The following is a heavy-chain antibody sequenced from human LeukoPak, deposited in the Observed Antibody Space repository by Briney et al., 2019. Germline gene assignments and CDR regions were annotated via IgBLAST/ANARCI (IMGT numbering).Heavy chain of an antibody. CDR1: GYSISSGYY. J-gene: IGHJ4*02. CDR2: IYHSGST. D-gene: IGHD3-10*01. CDR3: ARVPHYYFGYGYFDS. Sequence: SETLSLTCAVSGYSISSGYYWGWIRQPPGKGLEWIGSIYHSGSTYYNPSLKSRVSISVDTSKKQFSLTLTSMTAADTAVYYCARVPHYYFGYGYFDSWGQGTLVTVSS. V-gene: IGHV4-38-2*01.